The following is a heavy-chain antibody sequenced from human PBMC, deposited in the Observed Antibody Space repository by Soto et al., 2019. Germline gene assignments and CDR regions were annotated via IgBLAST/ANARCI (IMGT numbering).Heavy chain of an antibody. CDR2: IIPIFGTA. J-gene: IGHJ4*02. Sequence: QVQLVQSGAEVKKPGSSVKVSCKASGGTFSSYAISWVRQAPGQGLEWMGGIIPIFGTANYAQKFQGRVTSTAEESTSTAYMELRSLRSEDTAVYYCESYSIAAAGAGFDYWGQGTLVTVSS. CDR1: GGTFSSYA. V-gene: IGHV1-69*01. CDR3: ESYSIAAAGAGFDY. D-gene: IGHD6-13*01.